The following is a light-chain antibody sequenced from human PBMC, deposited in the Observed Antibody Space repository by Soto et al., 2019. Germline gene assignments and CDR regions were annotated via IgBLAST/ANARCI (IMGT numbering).Light chain of an antibody. CDR1: PSVTINS. CDR2: AAS. CDR3: QQYGNLLRT. J-gene: IGKJ5*01. V-gene: IGKV3-20*01. Sequence: VWTQSPITLSLSPGSRATLSCGASPSVTINSLAWYQQKPGQTPRLLIDAASTRASGIPDRFSGSGSGTDFTLTIGRLEPEDFAVYYCQQYGNLLRTFGQGTRLEIK.